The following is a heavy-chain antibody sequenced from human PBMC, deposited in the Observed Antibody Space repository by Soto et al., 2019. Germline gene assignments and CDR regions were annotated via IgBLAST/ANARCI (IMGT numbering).Heavy chain of an antibody. J-gene: IGHJ4*02. CDR2: IWYDGSNK. D-gene: IGHD6-13*01. Sequence: GGSLRLSCAASGFTFSSYGMHWVRQAPGKGLEWVAVIWYDGSNKYYADSVKGRFTISRDNSKNTLYLQMNSLRAEDTAVYYCASPVRRQLVPFDYWGQGTLVTVSS. CDR1: GFTFSSYG. CDR3: ASPVRRQLVPFDY. V-gene: IGHV3-33*01.